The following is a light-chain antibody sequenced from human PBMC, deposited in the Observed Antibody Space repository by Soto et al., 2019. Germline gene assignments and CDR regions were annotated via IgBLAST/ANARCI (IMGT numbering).Light chain of an antibody. CDR2: KVS. V-gene: IGLV2-14*01. CDR3: TSQTPGSFYV. J-gene: IGLJ1*01. Sequence: QSALTQPASVSGSPGQSITISCTGTSSDVGGYNYVSWYQQYPGRVPKLLIYKVSDRPSGISNRFSGSKSGNTASLTISGLQAEDEADYLCTSQTPGSFYVFGYGKKITVL. CDR1: SSDVGGYNY.